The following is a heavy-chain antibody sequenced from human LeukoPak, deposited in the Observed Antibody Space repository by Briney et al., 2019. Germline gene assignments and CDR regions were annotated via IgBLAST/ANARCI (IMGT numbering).Heavy chain of an antibody. D-gene: IGHD3-16*02. CDR1: GFTFSTYA. J-gene: IGHJ4*02. V-gene: IGHV3-21*01. Sequence: PGGSLRLSCAASGFTFSTYAVSWVRQAPGKGLEWVSSISSSSSYIYYADSVKGRFTISRDNAKNSLYLQMNSLRAEDTAVYYCARDLATFGGVIVYYFDYWGQGTLVTVSS. CDR2: ISSSSSYI. CDR3: ARDLATFGGVIVYYFDY.